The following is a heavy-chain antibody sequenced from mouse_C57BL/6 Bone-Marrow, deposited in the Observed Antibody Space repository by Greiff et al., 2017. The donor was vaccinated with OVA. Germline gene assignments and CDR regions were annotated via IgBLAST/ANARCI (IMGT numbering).Heavy chain of an antibody. CDR2: IDPENGDT. CDR3: TTGDGYYPWFAY. V-gene: IGHV14-4*01. D-gene: IGHD2-3*01. Sequence: VQLQQSGAELVRPGASVKLSCTASGFNIKDDYMHWVKQRPEQGLEWIGWIDPENGDTEYASKFQGKATITADTSSNTAYRQLSSLTSEDTAVYYCTTGDGYYPWFAYWGQGTLVTVSA. J-gene: IGHJ3*01. CDR1: GFNIKDDY.